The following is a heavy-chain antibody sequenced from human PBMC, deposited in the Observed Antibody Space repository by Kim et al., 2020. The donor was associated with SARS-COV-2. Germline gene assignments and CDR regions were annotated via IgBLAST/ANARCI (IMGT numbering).Heavy chain of an antibody. CDR2: IWYDGSNK. J-gene: IGHJ6*02. V-gene: IGHV3-33*01. D-gene: IGHD4-17*01. CDR1: GFTFSSYG. CDR3: RGGGDYGSEVDV. Sequence: GGSLRLSCAASGFTFSSYGMHWVRQAPGKGLEWVAVIWYDGSNKYYADSVKGRFTISRDNSKNTLYLQMNSLRAEDTAVYYCRGGGDYGSEVDVWGQGTTVTVSS.